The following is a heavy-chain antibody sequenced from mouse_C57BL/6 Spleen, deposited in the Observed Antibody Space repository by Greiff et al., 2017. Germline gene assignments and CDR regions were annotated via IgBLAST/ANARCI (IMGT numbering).Heavy chain of an antibody. J-gene: IGHJ1*03. D-gene: IGHD2-2*01. CDR3: VRQEGLRGYFDV. V-gene: IGHV10-1*01. Sequence: EVQGVESGGGLVQPKGSLKLSCAASGFSFNTYAMNWVRQAPGKGLEWVARIRSKSNNYATYYADSVKDRFTISRDDSESMLYLQMNNLKTEDTAMYYCVRQEGLRGYFDVWGTGTTVTVSS. CDR2: IRSKSNNYAT. CDR1: GFSFNTYA.